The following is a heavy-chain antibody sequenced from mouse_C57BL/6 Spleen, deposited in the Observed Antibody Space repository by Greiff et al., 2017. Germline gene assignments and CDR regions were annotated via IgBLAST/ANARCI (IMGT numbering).Heavy chain of an antibody. CDR2: IWRGGST. V-gene: IGHV2-2*01. D-gene: IGHD2-3*01. J-gene: IGHJ3*01. CDR3: ARKGIYDGSAWFAY. Sequence: QVQLQQSGPGLVQPSQSLSITCTVSGFSLTSYGVHWVRQSPGKGLEWLGVIWRGGSTDYIAAFISRLSISKDNSKSQVFFKMNSLQADDTAIYYCARKGIYDGSAWFAYWGQGTLVTVSA. CDR1: GFSLTSYG.